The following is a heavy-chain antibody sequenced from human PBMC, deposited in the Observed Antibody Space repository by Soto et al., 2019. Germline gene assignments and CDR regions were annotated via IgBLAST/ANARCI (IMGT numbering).Heavy chain of an antibody. D-gene: IGHD2-2*01. J-gene: IGHJ6*02. CDR2: IIPISGTA. V-gene: IGHV1-69*01. CDR3: ARSQGSSTSLEIYYYYYYGMDV. Sequence: QVQLVQSGAQVKKPGSSVKVSCKASGGTFNSYAISWVRQAPGQGLEWMGGIIPISGTANYALKFQGRVTITADESTSTVYMELSSLTSEDTAVYFCARSQGSSTSLEIYYYYYYGMDVWGQGTTVTVSS. CDR1: GGTFNSYA.